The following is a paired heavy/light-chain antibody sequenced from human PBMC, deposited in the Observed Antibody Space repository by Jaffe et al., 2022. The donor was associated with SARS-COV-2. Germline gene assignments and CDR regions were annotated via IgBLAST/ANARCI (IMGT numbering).Heavy chain of an antibody. Sequence: QVQLVQSGAEVKKPGSSVKVSCKASGGTLSSYSLSWVRQAPGQGLEWMGRIIPILDRANNAQKFQGRVTITADKSTSTVYMELSSLRSEDTAVYYCARGIQYYYDSSGLDYWGQGTLVIVSS. CDR3: ARGIQYYYDSSGLDY. D-gene: IGHD3-22*01. J-gene: IGHJ4*02. CDR1: GGTLSSYS. CDR2: IIPILDRA. V-gene: IGHV1-69*08.
Light chain of an antibody. V-gene: IGLV1-51*01. J-gene: IGLJ3*02. CDR1: SSNIGNNY. Sequence: QSVLTQPPSVSAAPGQKVTISCSGSSSNIGNNYVSWYQHLPGTAPKLLIYDNNKRPSGIPDRFSGSKSGTSATLGITGLQTGDEADYYCGTWDSSLSAWVFGGGTKLTVL. CDR2: DNN. CDR3: GTWDSSLSAWV.